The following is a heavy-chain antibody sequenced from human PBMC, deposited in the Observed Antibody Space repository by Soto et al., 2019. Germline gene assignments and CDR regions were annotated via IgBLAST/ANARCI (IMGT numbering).Heavy chain of an antibody. Sequence: SETLSLTCTVSGGSISSYYWSWIRQPPGKGLEWIGYIYYSGSTNYNPSLKSRVTISVDTSKNQFSLKLSSVTAADTAVYYCARDATCSSTSCYSNEHNWFDPWGQGTLVTVSS. J-gene: IGHJ5*02. V-gene: IGHV4-59*01. CDR1: GGSISSYY. CDR3: ARDATCSSTSCYSNEHNWFDP. D-gene: IGHD2-2*01. CDR2: IYYSGST.